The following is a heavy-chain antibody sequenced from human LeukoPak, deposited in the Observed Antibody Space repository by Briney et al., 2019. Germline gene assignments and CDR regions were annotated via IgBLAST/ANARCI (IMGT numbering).Heavy chain of an antibody. D-gene: IGHD3-3*01. CDR3: ARGLRFLEWLLYLDYYYYGMDV. CDR2: ISAYNGNT. CDR1: GYTFTSYG. Sequence: ASVKVSCKASGYTFTSYGISWVRQAPGQGLEWMGWISAYNGNTNYAQKLQGRLTMTTDTSTSTAYMELRSLRSEDTAVYYCARGLRFLEWLLYLDYYYYGMDVWGQGTTVTVSS. V-gene: IGHV1-18*01. J-gene: IGHJ6*02.